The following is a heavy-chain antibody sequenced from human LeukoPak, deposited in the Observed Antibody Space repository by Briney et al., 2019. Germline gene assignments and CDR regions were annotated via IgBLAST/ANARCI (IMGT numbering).Heavy chain of an antibody. CDR3: ARGRGYGGNYLRSFDI. Sequence: SETLSLTCTVSGGSISSYYWSWIRQPPGKGLEWIGYNSGSTNYNPSLKSRVTILLDRSKNQFSLKLSSVTAADTAIYYCARGRGYGGNYLRSFDIWGQGTMVTISS. CDR1: GGSISSYY. J-gene: IGHJ3*02. D-gene: IGHD1-26*01. V-gene: IGHV4-59*08. CDR2: NSGST.